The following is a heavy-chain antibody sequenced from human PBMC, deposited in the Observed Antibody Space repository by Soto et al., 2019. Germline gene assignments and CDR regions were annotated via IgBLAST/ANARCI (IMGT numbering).Heavy chain of an antibody. D-gene: IGHD3-22*01. V-gene: IGHV5-51*01. CDR3: ARLSSDYYDSSGYYPYYYYGMDV. Sequence: PGESLKISCKGSGYSFTSYWIGWVRQMPGKGLEWMGIIYPGGSDTRYSPSFQGQVTISADKSISTAYLQWSSLKASDTAMYYCARLSSDYYDSSGYYPYYYYGMDVWGQGTTVTVSS. J-gene: IGHJ6*02. CDR2: IYPGGSDT. CDR1: GYSFTSYW.